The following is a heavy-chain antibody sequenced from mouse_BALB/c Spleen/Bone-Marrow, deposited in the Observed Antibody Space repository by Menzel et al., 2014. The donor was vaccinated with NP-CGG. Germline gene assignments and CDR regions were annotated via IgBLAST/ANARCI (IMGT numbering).Heavy chain of an antibody. J-gene: IGHJ3*01. V-gene: IGHV2-9*02. CDR3: ARYYGSSDSWFAY. Sequence: VQRVESGPGLVAPSQSLSITCTVSGFSLSNYGVHWVRQPPGKGLEWLGVIWAGGSTNYNSALMSRLSINKDNSKSQVFLKMNSLQPDDTAMYYCARYYGSSDSWFAYWGQGTLVTVSA. CDR1: GFSLSNYG. D-gene: IGHD1-1*01. CDR2: IWAGGST.